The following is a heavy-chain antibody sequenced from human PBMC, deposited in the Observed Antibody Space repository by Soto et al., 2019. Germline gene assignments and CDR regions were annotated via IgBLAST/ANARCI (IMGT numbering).Heavy chain of an antibody. CDR3: ARVDPRGVAVVRDY. CDR1: GNTFASHG. V-gene: IGHV1-18*01. J-gene: IGHJ4*02. D-gene: IGHD3-10*01. CDR2: ISGFNGQT. Sequence: QVQLVQSGPEVKKPGASVKVSCKASGNTFASHGFSWVRQAPGQGLEWMGWISGFNGQTNYALKLQGRVTLTTDTATSTAYMETRSLRSDDTAVYFCARVDPRGVAVVRDYWGQGTLVTVSS.